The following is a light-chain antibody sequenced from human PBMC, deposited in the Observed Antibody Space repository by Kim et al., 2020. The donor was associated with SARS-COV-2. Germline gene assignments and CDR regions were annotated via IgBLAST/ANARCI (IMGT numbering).Light chain of an antibody. J-gene: IGLJ3*02. CDR2: EDN. Sequence: KTVTISCTGSSGRIASNYVQWYQQRPGRAPTTVIYEDNQRPSGVPDRFSGSIDSSSNSASLTISGLKTEDEADYYCQSYDSSNPWVFGGGTQLTVL. CDR1: SGRIASNY. CDR3: QSYDSSNPWV. V-gene: IGLV6-57*02.